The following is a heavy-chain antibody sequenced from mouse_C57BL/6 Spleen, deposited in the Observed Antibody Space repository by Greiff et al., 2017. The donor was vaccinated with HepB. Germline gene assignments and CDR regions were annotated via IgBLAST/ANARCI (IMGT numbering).Heavy chain of an antibody. D-gene: IGHD1-1*01. CDR2: IDPNSGGT. Sequence: QVQLQQPGAELVKPGASVKLSCKASGYTFTSYWMHWVKQRPGRGLEWIGRIDPNSGGTKYNEKFKSKATLTVDKPSSTAYMPLSSLTSEDSAVYYGAREDYGSSPHYLDYWGQGTTLTVAS. CDR1: GYTFTSYW. V-gene: IGHV1-72*01. CDR3: AREDYGSSPHYLDY. J-gene: IGHJ2*01.